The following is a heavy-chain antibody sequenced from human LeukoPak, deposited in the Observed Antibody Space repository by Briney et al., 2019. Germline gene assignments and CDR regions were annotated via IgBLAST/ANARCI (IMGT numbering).Heavy chain of an antibody. J-gene: IGHJ4*02. D-gene: IGHD3-3*01. Sequence: GGSLRLSCVASGFTFSSYAMSWVRQAPGKGLEWVSAISGSGGSTYYADSVKGRFTISRDNSKNTLYLQMNSLRAEDTAVYYCAKDLLVVRFLEWLSEYYFDYWGQGTLVTVSS. CDR2: ISGSGGST. CDR3: AKDLLVVRFLEWLSEYYFDY. CDR1: GFTFSSYA. V-gene: IGHV3-23*01.